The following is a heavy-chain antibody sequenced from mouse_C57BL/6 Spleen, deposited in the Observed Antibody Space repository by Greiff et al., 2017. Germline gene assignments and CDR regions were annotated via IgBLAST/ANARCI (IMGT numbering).Heavy chain of an antibody. Sequence: QVQLKQSGPELVKPGASVKISCKASGYAFSSSWMNWVKQRPGKGLEWIGRIYPGDGDTNYNGKFKGKATLTADKSSSTAYMQLSSLTSEDSAVYVGARRGENYDYAYFDYWGQGTTLTVSS. D-gene: IGHD2-4*01. CDR1: GYAFSSSW. CDR2: IYPGDGDT. J-gene: IGHJ2*01. V-gene: IGHV1-82*01. CDR3: ARRGENYDYAYFDY.